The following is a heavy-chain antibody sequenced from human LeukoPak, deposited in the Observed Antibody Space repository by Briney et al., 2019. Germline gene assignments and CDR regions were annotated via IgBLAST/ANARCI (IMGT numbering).Heavy chain of an antibody. CDR2: ISDGGSRT. CDR3: AEGALSSYFDF. J-gene: IGHJ4*02. Sequence: GGSLRLSCAASGFTFSRSAMSWVRQAPGKGLEWVSAISDGGSRTYYADSVKGRFTISRDNSNNTLYLQMNSLRAEDTAVYYCAEGALSSYFDFRGLGTLVTVSS. CDR1: GFTFSRSA. V-gene: IGHV3-23*01. D-gene: IGHD3-10*01.